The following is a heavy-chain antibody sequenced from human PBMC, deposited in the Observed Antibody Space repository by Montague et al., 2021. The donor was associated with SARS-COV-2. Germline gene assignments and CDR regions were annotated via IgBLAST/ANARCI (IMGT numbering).Heavy chain of an antibody. D-gene: IGHD1-26*01. Sequence: CAISGDSVSSISVACNSIRQSPSRRLKWLGRSYYMSEWYNDYAVSVKSRITINPDTSKNQISLQLNSVTPEDTAVYYCARTSASSDYWGQGTLVTVSS. CDR2: SYYMSEWYN. J-gene: IGHJ4*02. CDR3: ARTSASSDY. V-gene: IGHV6-1*01. CDR1: GDSVSSISVA.